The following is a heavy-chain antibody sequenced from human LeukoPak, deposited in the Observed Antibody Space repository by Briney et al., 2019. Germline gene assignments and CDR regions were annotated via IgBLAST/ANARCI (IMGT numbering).Heavy chain of an antibody. CDR3: ASCSGGSCHSFDY. V-gene: IGHV3-64*01. Sequence: GGSLRLSCAASGFTFSSYAMHWVRQAPGKGLEYVSAISSNGGSTYYANSVKGRFTISRDNSKNTLYLQMGSLRAEDMAVYYCASCSGGSCHSFDYWGQGTLVTVSS. CDR2: ISSNGGST. J-gene: IGHJ4*02. D-gene: IGHD2-15*01. CDR1: GFTFSSYA.